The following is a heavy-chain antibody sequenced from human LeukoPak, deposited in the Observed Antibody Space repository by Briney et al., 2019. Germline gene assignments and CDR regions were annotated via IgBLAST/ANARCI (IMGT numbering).Heavy chain of an antibody. CDR1: GFIFSNYW. Sequence: GGSLRLSCAASGFIFSNYWMHWVRQAPGKGLVWVSRIKTDGSTITYADSVKGRFAISRDNAMNTLYLQMNSLGAEDTAVYYCAREDTAMADAFDIWGQGTMVTVSS. CDR2: IKTDGSTI. J-gene: IGHJ3*02. D-gene: IGHD5-18*01. CDR3: AREDTAMADAFDI. V-gene: IGHV3-74*01.